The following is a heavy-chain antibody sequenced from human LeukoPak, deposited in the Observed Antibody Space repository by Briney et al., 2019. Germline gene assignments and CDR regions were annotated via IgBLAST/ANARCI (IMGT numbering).Heavy chain of an antibody. Sequence: SETLSLTCTVSGGSISSYYWSWIRQPAGKGLEWIGRIYTSGSTNYNPSLKSRVTMSVDTSKNQFSLKLSSVTAADTAVYYCAREDIAAAGTEDWFDPWGQGTLVTVSS. J-gene: IGHJ5*02. CDR2: IYTSGST. D-gene: IGHD6-13*01. CDR3: AREDIAAAGTEDWFDP. V-gene: IGHV4-4*07. CDR1: GGSISSYY.